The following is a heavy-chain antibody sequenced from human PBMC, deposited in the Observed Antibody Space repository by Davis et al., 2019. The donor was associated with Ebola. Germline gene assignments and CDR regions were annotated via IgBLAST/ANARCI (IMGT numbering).Heavy chain of an antibody. CDR3: ASGLRGYYYYYGMDV. J-gene: IGHJ6*02. CDR2: ISSSGSTI. D-gene: IGHD3-10*01. V-gene: IGHV3-48*04. Sequence: GGSLRLSCAASGFTFSSYSMNWVRQAPGKGLEWVSYISSSGSTIYYADSVKGRFTISRDNAKNSLYLQMNSLRAEDTAVYYCASGLRGYYYYYGMDVWGQGTTVTVSS. CDR1: GFTFSSYS.